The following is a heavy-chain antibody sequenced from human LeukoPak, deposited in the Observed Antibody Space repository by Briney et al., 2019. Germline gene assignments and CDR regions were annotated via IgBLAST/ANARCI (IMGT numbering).Heavy chain of an antibody. CDR3: ARDRGVSRSTDY. CDR2: ISGSGGST. CDR1: GFTFSSYA. J-gene: IGHJ4*02. V-gene: IGHV3-23*01. Sequence: GGSLRLSCAASGFTFSSYAMSWVRQAPGKGLEWVSGISGSGGSTYYADSVKGRFTISRDNAKNSLYLQMNSLRAEDTAVYYCARDRGVSRSTDYWGQGTLVTVSS. D-gene: IGHD2-2*01.